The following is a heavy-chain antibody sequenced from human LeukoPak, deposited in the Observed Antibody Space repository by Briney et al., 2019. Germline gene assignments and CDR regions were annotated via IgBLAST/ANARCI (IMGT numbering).Heavy chain of an antibody. Sequence: SETLSLTCTVSGGSISSGGYYWGWIRQPPGKGLEWIGSIYYSGSTYYNPSLKSRVTISVDMSKKQFSLKLSSVTAADTAVYYCARQGFYYDFWSGRGWFDPWGHGTLVTVSS. CDR1: GGSISSGGYY. J-gene: IGHJ5*02. V-gene: IGHV4-39*07. D-gene: IGHD3-3*01. CDR3: ARQGFYYDFWSGRGWFDP. CDR2: IYYSGST.